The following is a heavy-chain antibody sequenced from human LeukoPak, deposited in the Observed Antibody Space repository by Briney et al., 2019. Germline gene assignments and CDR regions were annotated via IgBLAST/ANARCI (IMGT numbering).Heavy chain of an antibody. V-gene: IGHV1-18*01. Sequence: ASVKVSCKASGYTFTSYGISWVRQAPGQGLEWMGSISAYNGNTNYAQKLPGRVTMTTDTSTSTAYMELRSLRSDDTAVYYCARGVAAAGLFDYWGQGTLVTVSS. J-gene: IGHJ4*02. CDR1: GYTFTSYG. CDR3: ARGVAAAGLFDY. D-gene: IGHD6-13*01. CDR2: ISAYNGNT.